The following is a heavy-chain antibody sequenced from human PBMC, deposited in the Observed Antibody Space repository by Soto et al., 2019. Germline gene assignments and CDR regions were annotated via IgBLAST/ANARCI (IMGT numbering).Heavy chain of an antibody. V-gene: IGHV3-64D*06. Sequence: GGSLRLSCSASGFTFSSYAMHWIRQAPGKGLEYVSAISSNGKNTYYADSVKGRFIISRDNSKNTLYLQMSSLRTEDTAVYYCVKIGTTNRNFFDYWGQGTPVTVSS. CDR3: VKIGTTNRNFFDY. CDR2: ISSNGKNT. CDR1: GFTFSSYA. D-gene: IGHD1-26*01. J-gene: IGHJ4*02.